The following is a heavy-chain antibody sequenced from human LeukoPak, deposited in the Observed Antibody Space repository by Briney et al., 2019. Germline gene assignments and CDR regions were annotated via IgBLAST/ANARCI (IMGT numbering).Heavy chain of an antibody. D-gene: IGHD6-19*01. CDR2: TYYRSKWYN. Sequence: SHTLSLTCALSGDSVSSNITAWHWIRQSPSRGLEWLGRTYYRSKWYNDYAVSVKSRITINPDTSKNQFSLQLNSVTPEDTAVYYCARGWAFAYWGQGTLVTVSS. CDR3: ARGWAFAY. J-gene: IGHJ4*02. CDR1: GDSVSSNITA. V-gene: IGHV6-1*01.